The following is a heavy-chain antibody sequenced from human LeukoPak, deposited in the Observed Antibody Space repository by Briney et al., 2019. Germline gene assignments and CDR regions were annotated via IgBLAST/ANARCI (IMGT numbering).Heavy chain of an antibody. Sequence: PGGSLRLSCAASGFTFSSYWMSWVRQAPGKGLEWIGYIYYSGSTNYNPSLKSRVTISVDTSKNQFSLKLTSVTAADTAVYYCAREVAGAAHFDYWGQGTLVTVSS. CDR3: AREVAGAAHFDY. CDR2: IYYSGST. D-gene: IGHD6-13*01. CDR1: GFTFSSYW. V-gene: IGHV4-59*01. J-gene: IGHJ4*02.